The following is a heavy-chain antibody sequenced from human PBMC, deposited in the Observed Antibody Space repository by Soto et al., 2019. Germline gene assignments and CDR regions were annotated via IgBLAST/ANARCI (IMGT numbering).Heavy chain of an antibody. Sequence: GGSLRLSCAASGFTFSTYAMSWVRQAPGKGLEWVSAISGSGDSTYSADSVKGRFTISRDNSKNTLYLEMNSVRAEDTALYYCAKAQYGGTAAYFEYWGQGTLVNVSS. D-gene: IGHD2-15*01. CDR3: AKAQYGGTAAYFEY. J-gene: IGHJ4*02. CDR1: GFTFSTYA. CDR2: ISGSGDST. V-gene: IGHV3-23*01.